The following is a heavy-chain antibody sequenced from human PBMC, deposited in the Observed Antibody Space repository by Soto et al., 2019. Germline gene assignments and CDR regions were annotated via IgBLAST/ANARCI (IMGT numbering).Heavy chain of an antibody. J-gene: IGHJ5*02. CDR1: GGSISSGGYY. Sequence: ASETLSLTCTVSGGSISSGGYYWSWIRQHPVKGLEWIGNIYYSGNSHYSPSLRSRLTISIDTSKSQFSLRLSSVTAADTAVYYCARERQPYISSQGVWFGPWGQGTLVTVSS. D-gene: IGHD3-3*02. CDR3: ARERQPYISSQGVWFGP. CDR2: IYYSGNS. V-gene: IGHV4-31*03.